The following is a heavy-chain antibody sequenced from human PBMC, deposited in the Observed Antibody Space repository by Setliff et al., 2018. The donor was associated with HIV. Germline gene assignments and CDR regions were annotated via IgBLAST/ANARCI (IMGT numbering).Heavy chain of an antibody. CDR3: ARAPITIFGVLIMPGSYDY. CDR2: INHSGGT. Sequence: SETLSLTCAVYGGSFNSYYWTWIRQPPGKGLEWIGEINHSGGTNYNPSLKSRVTISGDTSKNQFSLKLTSVTAADTAVYYCARAPITIFGVLIMPGSYDYWGQGTLVTVSS. CDR1: GGSFNSYY. V-gene: IGHV4-34*01. J-gene: IGHJ4*02. D-gene: IGHD3-3*01.